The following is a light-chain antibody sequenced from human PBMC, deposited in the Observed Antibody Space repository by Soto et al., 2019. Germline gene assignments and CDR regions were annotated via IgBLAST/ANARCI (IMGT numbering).Light chain of an antibody. CDR2: GAS. CDR1: QSVSNNY. CDR3: QQYGSSIT. V-gene: IGKV3-20*01. Sequence: EIVMTQSPATLSVSPGERATLSCRASQSVSNNYLAWYQQKPGQAPRLLIYGASTRATGFPARFSGSGSGTDFTLTISRLEPEDFAVFYCQQYGSSITFGQGTRLEIK. J-gene: IGKJ5*01.